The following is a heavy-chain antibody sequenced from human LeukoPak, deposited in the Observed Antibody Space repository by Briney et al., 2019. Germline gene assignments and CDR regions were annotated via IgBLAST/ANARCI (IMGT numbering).Heavy chain of an antibody. CDR1: GFTFSSYG. CDR2: ISYDGSNK. D-gene: IGHD3-22*01. J-gene: IGHJ4*02. Sequence: PGGSLRLSCAASGFTFSSYGMHWVRQAPGKGLEWVAVISYDGSNKYYADSVKGRFTTSRDNSKNTLYLQMNSLRAEDTAVYYCAKERVPYYYDSSGPFDYWGQGTLVTVSS. CDR3: AKERVPYYYDSSGPFDY. V-gene: IGHV3-30*18.